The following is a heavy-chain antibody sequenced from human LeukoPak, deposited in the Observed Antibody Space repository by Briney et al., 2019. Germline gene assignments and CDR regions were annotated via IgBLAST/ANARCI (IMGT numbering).Heavy chain of an antibody. CDR1: GFTVSSNY. D-gene: IGHD4-17*01. Sequence: GGSLRLSCAASGFTVSSNYMSWVRQAPGKGLEWVSVIYSGGSTYYADSVKGRFTISRDNSKNTLYLQMNSLRAEDTAVYYCVRGDYGDYTLFDYWGQGTLVTVSS. CDR2: IYSGGST. V-gene: IGHV3-53*01. CDR3: VRGDYGDYTLFDY. J-gene: IGHJ4*02.